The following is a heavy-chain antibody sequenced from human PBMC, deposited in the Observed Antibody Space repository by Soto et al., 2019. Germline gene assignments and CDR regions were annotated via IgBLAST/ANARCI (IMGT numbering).Heavy chain of an antibody. CDR3: AKGLFWNYYFDH. CDR1: GFTFSSYA. V-gene: IGHV3-23*01. CDR2: ISGSGGST. J-gene: IGHJ4*02. D-gene: IGHD1-7*01. Sequence: EVRMLESGGGLVQPGGSLRLSCAASGFTFSSYAMSWVRQAPGKGLEWVSAISGSGGSTYYADSVKGRFTISTDNSKNTLYLQMNSLRAEDTAVYYCAKGLFWNYYFDHWGQGTLVTVSS.